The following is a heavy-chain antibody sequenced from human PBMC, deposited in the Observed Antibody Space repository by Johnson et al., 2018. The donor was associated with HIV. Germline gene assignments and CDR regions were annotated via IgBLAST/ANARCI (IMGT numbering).Heavy chain of an antibody. V-gene: IGHV3-66*02. J-gene: IGHJ3*02. CDR1: GFTVSSNY. D-gene: IGHD1-26*01. CDR3: AKRATVLSGSPSDAFDI. Sequence: VQLVESGGGLVQPGGSLRLSCAASGFTVSSNYMSWVRQAPGKGLEWVSVIYSGGSTYYADSVKGRFTISRDNSKNTLYLQMNSLRAEDTAVYYCAKRATVLSGSPSDAFDIWGQGTMVTVSS. CDR2: IYSGGST.